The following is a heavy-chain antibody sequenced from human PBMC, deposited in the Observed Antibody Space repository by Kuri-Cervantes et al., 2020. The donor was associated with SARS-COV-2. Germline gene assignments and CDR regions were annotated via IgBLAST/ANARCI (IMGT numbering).Heavy chain of an antibody. CDR2: IWYDGSNK. D-gene: IGHD3-3*01. CDR1: GFTFSSYG. Sequence: GGSLRLSCAASGFTFSSYGMHWVRQAPGKGLEWVAVIWYDGSNKYYADSVKGRFTISRDNSKNTLYLQMNSLRAEDTAVYYCARDGRRITIFGAVIITFDYWGQGTLVTVSS. J-gene: IGHJ4*02. V-gene: IGHV3-33*01. CDR3: ARDGRRITIFGAVIITFDY.